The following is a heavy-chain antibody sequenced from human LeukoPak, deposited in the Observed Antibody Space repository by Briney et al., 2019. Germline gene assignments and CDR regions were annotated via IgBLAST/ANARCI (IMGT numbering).Heavy chain of an antibody. J-gene: IGHJ3*02. V-gene: IGHV4-39*07. CDR3: ARDNTDAFDI. CDR1: GGSISGSSYY. D-gene: IGHD2-2*02. Sequence: SETLSLTCTVSGGSISGSSYYWGWIRQPPGKGLEWIGSIYYSGSTYYNPSLKSRVTISVDTSKNQFSLKLSSVTAADTAVYYCARDNTDAFDIWGQGTMVTVSS. CDR2: IYYSGST.